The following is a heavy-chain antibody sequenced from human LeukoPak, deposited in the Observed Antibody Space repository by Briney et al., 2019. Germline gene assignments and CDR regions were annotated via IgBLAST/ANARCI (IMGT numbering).Heavy chain of an antibody. J-gene: IGHJ5*02. D-gene: IGHD1-26*01. Sequence: SETLSLTCTVSGGSICSYYWSWIRQPPGQGLEWIAYIHSNGYTNYNPSLKSRVTISVDTSKNQFSLKVTSVTAADSAVYYCAKRQGPDSGSYDYFDPWGQGTLVIVSS. V-gene: IGHV4-4*09. CDR1: GGSICSYY. CDR3: AKRQGPDSGSYDYFDP. CDR2: IHSNGYT.